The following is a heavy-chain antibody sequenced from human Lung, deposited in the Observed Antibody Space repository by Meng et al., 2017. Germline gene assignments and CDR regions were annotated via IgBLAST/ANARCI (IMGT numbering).Heavy chain of an antibody. Sequence: QGQLVESGAGVKKPGASVKVSCKTSDNSLTGHYLNWVRQAPGQGLEWMAWINPNSGSTRYSQKFQGRVTLSRDTSIRTAYMELTRLRSDDTAVYYCARDPLGARHRVAFDVWGQGTLVTVSS. D-gene: IGHD1-26*01. J-gene: IGHJ3*01. V-gene: IGHV1-2*02. CDR3: ARDPLGARHRVAFDV. CDR1: DNSLTGHY. CDR2: INPNSGST.